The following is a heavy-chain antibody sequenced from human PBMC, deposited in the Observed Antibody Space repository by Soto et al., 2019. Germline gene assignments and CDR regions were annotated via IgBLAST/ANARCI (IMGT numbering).Heavy chain of an antibody. J-gene: IGHJ4*02. D-gene: IGHD6-13*01. CDR1: GFTVSSNY. CDR3: ARDLYIAAAGTWVDY. Sequence: GGSLRLSCAASGFTVSSNYMSWVRQAPGKGLEWVSVIYSGGSTYYADSVKGRFTISRHNSKNTLYLQMNSLRAEDTAVYYCARDLYIAAAGTWVDYWGQGTLVTVSS. CDR2: IYSGGST. V-gene: IGHV3-53*04.